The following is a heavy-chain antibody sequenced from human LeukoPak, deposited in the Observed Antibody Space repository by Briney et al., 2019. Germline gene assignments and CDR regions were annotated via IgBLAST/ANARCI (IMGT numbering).Heavy chain of an antibody. CDR1: GYTFTSYY. D-gene: IGHD2-21*02. Sequence: GASVKVSCKASGYTFTSYYMHWVRQAPGQGLEWMGIINPSGGSTSYAQKFQGRVTMTRDTSTSTVYMELSSLRSEDTAVYYCARAGGDEGVWPLYGMDVWGQGTTVTVSS. V-gene: IGHV1-46*01. CDR3: ARAGGDEGVWPLYGMDV. CDR2: INPSGGST. J-gene: IGHJ6*02.